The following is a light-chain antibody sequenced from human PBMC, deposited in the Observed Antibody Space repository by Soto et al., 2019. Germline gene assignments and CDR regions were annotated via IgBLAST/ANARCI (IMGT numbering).Light chain of an antibody. Sequence: QSALTQPRSVSGSPGQSVTISCTGTSNDVGGYDYVSWYQQYPGKAPTYILYDVTKRPSGVPDRFSGSKSGNTASLTISGLQADDEADYYCCSYAGNYTFFGGGIKVTVL. J-gene: IGLJ2*01. CDR2: DVT. CDR3: CSYAGNYTF. CDR1: SNDVGGYDY. V-gene: IGLV2-11*01.